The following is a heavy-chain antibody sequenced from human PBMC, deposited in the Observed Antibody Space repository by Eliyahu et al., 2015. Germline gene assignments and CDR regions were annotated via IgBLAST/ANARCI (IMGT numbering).Heavy chain of an antibody. D-gene: IGHD7-27*01. Sequence: EVQLVESGGGLVKPGGSLRLSCAAXGFTLSNAWMXWVRQAPGKGLEWVGRIKSKAERGTIDYAAPVKGRFTISRDDSENTLYLQMNSLKTEDTAVYYCTSNWEFDYWGQGTLVTVSS. CDR1: GFTLSNAW. V-gene: IGHV3-15*01. J-gene: IGHJ4*02. CDR2: IKSKAERGTI. CDR3: TSNWEFDY.